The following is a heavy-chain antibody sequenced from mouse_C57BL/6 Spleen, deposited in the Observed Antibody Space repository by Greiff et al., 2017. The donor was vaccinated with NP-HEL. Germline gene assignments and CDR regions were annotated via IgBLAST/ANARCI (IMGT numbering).Heavy chain of an antibody. Sequence: QVHVKQSGAELARPGASVKMSCKASGYTFTSYTMHWVKQRPGQGLEWIGYINPSSGYTKYNQKFKDKATLTADKSSSTAYMQLSSLTSEDSAVYYCARGGGNYEGYYAMDYWGQGTSVTVSS. V-gene: IGHV1-4*01. CDR3: ARGGGNYEGYYAMDY. CDR1: GYTFTSYT. D-gene: IGHD2-1*01. J-gene: IGHJ4*01. CDR2: INPSSGYT.